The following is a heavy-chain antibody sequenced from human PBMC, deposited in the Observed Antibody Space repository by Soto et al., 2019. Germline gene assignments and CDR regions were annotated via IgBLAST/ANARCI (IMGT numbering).Heavy chain of an antibody. CDR1: GGSISSSSYY. Sequence: SETLSLTCTVSGGSISSSSYYWGWVRQPPGKGLEWIGSVYYSGSTYYNPSLQSRVTISVDTSKNQLSLKLRSVTAADTAVYYCTRQGASQEGAQDYYSYYGMDVWGQGTTVTVSS. J-gene: IGHJ6*02. V-gene: IGHV4-39*01. CDR2: VYYSGST. CDR3: TRQGASQEGAQDYYSYYGMDV.